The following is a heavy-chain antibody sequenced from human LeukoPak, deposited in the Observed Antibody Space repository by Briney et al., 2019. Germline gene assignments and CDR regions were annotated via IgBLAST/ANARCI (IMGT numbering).Heavy chain of an antibody. D-gene: IGHD2-15*01. CDR1: GFTFSSYW. J-gene: IGHJ1*01. CDR2: IKQDGSEK. V-gene: IGHV3-7*01. CDR3: ARSAKVAYAEYFQH. Sequence: GGSLRLSCAASGFTFSSYWMSWVRQAPGKGLEWVANIKQDGSEKYYVDSVKGRFTISRDNAKNSLYLQMNSLRAEDTAVYYCARSAKVAYAEYFQHWGQGTLVTVSS.